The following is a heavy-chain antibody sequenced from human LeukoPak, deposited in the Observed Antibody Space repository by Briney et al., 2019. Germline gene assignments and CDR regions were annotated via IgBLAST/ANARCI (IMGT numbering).Heavy chain of an antibody. Sequence: GGSLRLSCVASGFTLADYPMHWLRQLPPKHLEWVSLIRGDSGGTFYGDSVKGRFTISRDNFNNSLYLQMNSLRVEDTALYYCARDPGGSGSSWADNLFDPWGQGTLVTVAS. D-gene: IGHD3-10*01. CDR2: IRGDSGGT. J-gene: IGHJ5*02. V-gene: IGHV3-43*02. CDR3: ARDPGGSGSSWADNLFDP. CDR1: GFTLADYP.